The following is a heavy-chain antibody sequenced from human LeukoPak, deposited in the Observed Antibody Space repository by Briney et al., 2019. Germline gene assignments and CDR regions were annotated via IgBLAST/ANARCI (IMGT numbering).Heavy chain of an antibody. CDR2: ISWNSGSI. CDR1: GFTFDDYA. Sequence: GGSLRLSCAASGFTFDDYAMHWVRQAPGKGLEWVSGISWNSGSIGYADSVKGRFTISRDNAKNSLYLQMNSLRAEDMALYYCAKGSNGWYYYFDYWGQGTLVTVSS. V-gene: IGHV3-9*03. J-gene: IGHJ4*02. CDR3: AKGSNGWYYYFDY. D-gene: IGHD6-19*01.